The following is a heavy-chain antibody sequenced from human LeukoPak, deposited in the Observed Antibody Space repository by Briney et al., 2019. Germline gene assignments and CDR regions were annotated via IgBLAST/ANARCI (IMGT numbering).Heavy chain of an antibody. V-gene: IGHV4-61*01. CDR3: ARDGAYYDILTGYRDLGDAFDI. Sequence: PSETLSLTCTVSGGSISSGSYYWSWIRQPPGKGLEWIGYIYYSGSTNYNPSLKSRVTISVDTSKNQFSLKLSSVTAADTAVYYCARDGAYYDILTGYRDLGDAFDIWGQGTMVTVSS. J-gene: IGHJ3*02. D-gene: IGHD3-9*01. CDR2: IYYSGST. CDR1: GGSISSGSYY.